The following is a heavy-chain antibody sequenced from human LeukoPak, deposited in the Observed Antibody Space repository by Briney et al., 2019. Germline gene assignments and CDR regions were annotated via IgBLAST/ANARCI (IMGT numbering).Heavy chain of an antibody. CDR3: ARDSEGVFDY. D-gene: IGHD3-16*01. J-gene: IGHJ4*02. V-gene: IGHV1-2*02. CDR2: INPNSGGT. Sequence: ASVKVSCKASGYTFTGYYMHWVRQAPGQRLQRIGWINPNSGGTNYAQKCQGRVTMTRDTSISTAYMELSRLRSDDTAVYYCARDSEGVFDYWGQGTLVTVSS. CDR1: GYTFTGYY.